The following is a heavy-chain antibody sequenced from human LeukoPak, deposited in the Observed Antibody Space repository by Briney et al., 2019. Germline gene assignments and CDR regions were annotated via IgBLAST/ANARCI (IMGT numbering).Heavy chain of an antibody. J-gene: IGHJ4*02. D-gene: IGHD6-13*01. CDR2: IIPIFGTA. CDR1: GGTFSSYT. V-gene: IGHV1-69*13. Sequence: SVTVSCKASGGTFSSYTISWVRQAPGQGLEWMGGIIPIFGTANYAQKFQGRVTITADESTSTAYMELSSLRSEDTAVYYCARLPSIAAAGTEGDYWGQGTLVTVSS. CDR3: ARLPSIAAAGTEGDY.